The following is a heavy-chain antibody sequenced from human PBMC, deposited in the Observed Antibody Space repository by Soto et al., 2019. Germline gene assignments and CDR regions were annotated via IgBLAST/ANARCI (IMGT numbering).Heavy chain of an antibody. CDR2: MNPNSGNT. V-gene: IGHV1-8*01. CDR3: AREPTTVWYYFDY. J-gene: IGHJ4*02. Sequence: ASVKVSCKASGYTFTSYDINWVRQATGQGLEWMGWMNPNSGNTGYAQKFQVRVTMTRNTSISTAYMELSSLRSEDTAVYYCAREPTTVWYYFDYWGQGTLVTVSS. D-gene: IGHD4-17*01. CDR1: GYTFTSYD.